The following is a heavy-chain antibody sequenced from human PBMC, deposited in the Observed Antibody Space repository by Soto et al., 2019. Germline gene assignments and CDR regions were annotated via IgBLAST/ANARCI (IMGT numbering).Heavy chain of an antibody. CDR2: ISYDGSNK. V-gene: IGHV3-30*18. J-gene: IGHJ6*02. Sequence: GGSLRLSCAASGFTFSSYGMHWVRQAPGKGLEWVAVISYDGSNKYYADSVKGRFTISRDNSKNTLYLQMNSLRVEDTVLYYFANDPYYVIAAAGTISSPTEYGMDVWGQGTTVTVSS. CDR3: ANDPYYVIAAAGTISSPTEYGMDV. D-gene: IGHD6-13*01. CDR1: GFTFSSYG.